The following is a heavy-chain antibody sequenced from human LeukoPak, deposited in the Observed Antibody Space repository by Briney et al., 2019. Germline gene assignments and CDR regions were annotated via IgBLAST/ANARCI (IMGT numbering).Heavy chain of an antibody. CDR2: ICTSGSA. V-gene: IGHV4-61*09. D-gene: IGHD1-26*01. J-gene: IGHJ4*02. CDR3: ARYRKPSYSGSRLYYFDY. Sequence: SQTLSLTCTVSGGSINTGGYCWTWIRQPAGKGLEWIGHICTSGSANYNPSLKSRVTISVDTSKTQFSLRLSSVTAADTAVYYCARYRKPSYSGSRLYYFDYWGQGTLVTVSS. CDR1: GGSINTGGYC.